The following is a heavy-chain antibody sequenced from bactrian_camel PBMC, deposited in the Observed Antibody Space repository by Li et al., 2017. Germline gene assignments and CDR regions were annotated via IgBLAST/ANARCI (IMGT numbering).Heavy chain of an antibody. V-gene: IGHV3S1*01. J-gene: IGHJ4*01. CDR2: IYPINRASTT. CDR3: AQSVPTNCFELDSAKIAV. Sequence: HVQLVESGGGSVQAGGSVKLSCVTSGYDYSSYLMAWFRQAPGKEREGVATIYPINRASTTYYADSVKGRFTISRDSLKNTVYLQMDSLKPEDSGMYYCAQSVPTNCFELDSAKIAVWGQGTQVTVS. D-gene: IGHD2*01. CDR1: GYDYSSYL.